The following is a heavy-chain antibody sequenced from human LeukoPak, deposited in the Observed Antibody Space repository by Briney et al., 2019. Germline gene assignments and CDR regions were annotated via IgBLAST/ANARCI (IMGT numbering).Heavy chain of an antibody. D-gene: IGHD3-3*01. V-gene: IGHV3-23*01. J-gene: IGHJ6*03. CDR2: ISGSGGST. CDR3: AKIGRYYDFWTGFYEEEVDYMDV. CDR1: GGSISRSN. Sequence: GTLSLTCAVSGGSISRSNWWSWVRQAPGKGLEWVSGISGSGGSTKHADSVKGRFTISRDNSKNTLYLQMNSLRAEDTAVYYCAKIGRYYDFWTGFYEEEVDYMDVWGKGTTVTVSS.